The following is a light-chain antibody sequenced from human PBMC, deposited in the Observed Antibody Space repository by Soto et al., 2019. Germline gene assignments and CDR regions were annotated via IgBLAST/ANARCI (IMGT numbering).Light chain of an antibody. Sequence: EIVMTQSPSTLSVSPVERSILYFIASQSVRSNLAWYQQKPGQAPRLLIYGASTRATDIPARFSGSGSGTEFTLTISSLQSEDFVVYYCQQYNKWPAITFGQGTRLEIK. J-gene: IGKJ5*01. CDR2: GAS. CDR3: QQYNKWPAIT. V-gene: IGKV3-15*01. CDR1: QSVRSN.